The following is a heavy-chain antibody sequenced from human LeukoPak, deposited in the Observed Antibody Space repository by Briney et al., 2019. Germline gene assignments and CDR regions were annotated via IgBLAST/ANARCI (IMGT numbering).Heavy chain of an antibody. J-gene: IGHJ6*02. CDR1: GFTFSDYY. D-gene: IGHD3-22*01. V-gene: IGHV3-11*05. Sequence: PGGSLRLSCAASGFTFSDYYMSWIRQAPGKGLEWVSYISSSSSYTNYADSVKGRFTISRDNAKNSLYLQMNSLRAEDTAVYYCARDLGYYDGSGDYYYYGMDVWGQGTTVTVSS. CDR2: ISSSSSYT. CDR3: ARDLGYYDGSGDYYYYGMDV.